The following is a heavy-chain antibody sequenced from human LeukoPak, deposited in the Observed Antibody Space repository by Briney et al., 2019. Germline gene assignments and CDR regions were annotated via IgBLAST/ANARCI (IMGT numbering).Heavy chain of an antibody. J-gene: IGHJ3*02. CDR3: ARGRSITLLRGVAMSDGFDI. Sequence: GSLRLSCTASGFTFTSYGMNWVRQAPGKGLEWVSFIDTSGSYNYYGDSLKSRVTISRDNAKNSLYLQMNGLRAEDTAVYYCARGRSITLLRGVAMSDGFDIWGQGAMVTVSS. CDR2: IDTSGSYN. V-gene: IGHV3-21*01. D-gene: IGHD3-10*01. CDR1: GFTFTSYG.